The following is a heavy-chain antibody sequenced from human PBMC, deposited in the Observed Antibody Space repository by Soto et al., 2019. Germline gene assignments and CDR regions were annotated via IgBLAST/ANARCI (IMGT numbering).Heavy chain of an antibody. CDR2: INPSSGDT. D-gene: IGHD2-2*01. CDR1: GYIFTDYY. CDR3: ARPYCSSYSCHNCFDA. J-gene: IGHJ5*01. Sequence: ASVKVSCKASGYIFTDYYINWVRQAPGQGPELMGWINPSSGDTNYAQKYQGRVTMTTDTSISTVYMEVSRLRYEDTAVYYCARPYCSSYSCHNCFDAWG. V-gene: IGHV1-2*02.